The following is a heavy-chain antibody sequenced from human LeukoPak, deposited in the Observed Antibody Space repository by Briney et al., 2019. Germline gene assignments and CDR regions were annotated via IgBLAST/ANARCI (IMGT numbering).Heavy chain of an antibody. CDR3: ARGIAAAGTTRFHWFDP. V-gene: IGHV4-59*08. J-gene: IGHJ5*02. CDR2: IFYIGST. D-gene: IGHD6-13*01. Sequence: SETLSLTCTVSGGSISSYYWSWIRQSPGKGLEWIGYIFYIGSTNYNPSLKSRVTISVDTSKNQFSLKLSSVTAADTAVYYCARGIAAAGTTRFHWFDPWGQGTLVTVSS. CDR1: GGSISSYY.